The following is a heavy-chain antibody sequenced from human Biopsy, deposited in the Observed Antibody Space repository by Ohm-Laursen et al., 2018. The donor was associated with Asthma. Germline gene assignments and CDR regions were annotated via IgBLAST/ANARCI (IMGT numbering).Heavy chain of an antibody. D-gene: IGHD1-26*01. Sequence: SLRLSCSAFGFTFSSYAMHWVRQAPGKGLEWVAVISYDGSNKYYADSVKGRFTISRDNSKNTLYLQMNSLRAEDTAVYYCARDAWELQKPYAYYFDYWGQGTLVTVSS. CDR3: ARDAWELQKPYAYYFDY. CDR2: ISYDGSNK. CDR1: GFTFSSYA. J-gene: IGHJ4*02. V-gene: IGHV3-30-3*01.